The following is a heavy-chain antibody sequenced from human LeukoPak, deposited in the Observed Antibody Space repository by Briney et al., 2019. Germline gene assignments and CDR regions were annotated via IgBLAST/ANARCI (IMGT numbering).Heavy chain of an antibody. J-gene: IGHJ4*02. V-gene: IGHV4-59*01. CDR2: IYYSGST. CDR1: GGSFSGYY. D-gene: IGHD3-10*01. Sequence: SETLSLTCAVYGGSFSGYYWSWIRQPPGKGLEWIGYIYYSGSTNYNPSLRSRVTISVDTSKNQFSLELSSVTAADTAVYYCARTIREYYYGSGYDYWGQGTLVTVSS. CDR3: ARTIREYYYGSGYDY.